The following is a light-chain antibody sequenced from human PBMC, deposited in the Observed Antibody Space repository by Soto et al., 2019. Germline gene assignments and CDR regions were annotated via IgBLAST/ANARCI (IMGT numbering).Light chain of an antibody. CDR3: QLYGSSPPYT. V-gene: IGKV3-20*01. J-gene: IGKJ2*01. Sequence: EIVLTQSPGTLSLSPGERATLSCRASQSVSGFFLAWYQQKPGQAPRLLIYAASRRATGIPDRFSGSGSGTDFTLTISRLEPDDFAVYYCQLYGSSPPYTFGQGTKLEIK. CDR1: QSVSGFF. CDR2: AAS.